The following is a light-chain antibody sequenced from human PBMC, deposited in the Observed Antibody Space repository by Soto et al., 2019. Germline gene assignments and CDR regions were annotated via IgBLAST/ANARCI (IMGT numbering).Light chain of an antibody. Sequence: ENVVTQSPGTLALSPRERGALSCRASQNIGSDHLAWYQQKPGQAPRLLIYGTSTRATGIPDRFSGSGSGTDFTLTISRLGPEDFAVYYCQQYGSSPITFGQGTRLEIK. J-gene: IGKJ5*01. CDR3: QQYGSSPIT. CDR1: QNIGSDH. CDR2: GTS. V-gene: IGKV3-20*01.